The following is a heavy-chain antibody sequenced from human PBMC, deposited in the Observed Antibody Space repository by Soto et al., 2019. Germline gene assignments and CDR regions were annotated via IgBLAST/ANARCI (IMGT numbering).Heavy chain of an antibody. CDR3: VRAPEQRPIDY. D-gene: IGHD6-19*01. CDR2: ISVDGGDT. J-gene: IGHJ4*02. CDR1: GFTLSDYW. Sequence: PGGSLRLSCAASGFTLSDYWMHWVRQVPGKGLLWVSRISVDGGDTTYADSVKGRFTISRDNAKNTLYLQMDTLRAEVTAIYYCVRAPEQRPIDYWGQGTLVTVSS. V-gene: IGHV3-74*01.